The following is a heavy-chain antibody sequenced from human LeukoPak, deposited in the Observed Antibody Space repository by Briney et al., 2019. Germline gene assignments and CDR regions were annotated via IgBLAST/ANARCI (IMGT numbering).Heavy chain of an antibody. Sequence: GGTLRLSCAASGFTFSAYGMSWVRQAPGKGLEWVSTISSSGGSTNHADSVKGRFTISRDDSKNTLYLQMNSLRAEDTAVYYCAKSGLNRFDYWGQGTLVTVSS. CDR2: ISSSGGST. CDR1: GFTFSAYG. J-gene: IGHJ4*02. V-gene: IGHV3-23*01. D-gene: IGHD2-15*01. CDR3: AKSGLNRFDY.